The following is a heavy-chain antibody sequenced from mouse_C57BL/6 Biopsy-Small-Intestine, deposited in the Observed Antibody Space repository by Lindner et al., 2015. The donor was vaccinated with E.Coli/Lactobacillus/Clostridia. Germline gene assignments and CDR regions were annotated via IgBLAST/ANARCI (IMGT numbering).Heavy chain of an antibody. CDR3: ARSNWDYFDY. Sequence: VQLQESGPELVKPGASVQISCKASGYSFTDYNMSWMKQTNGKSLEWIGYFNPNNGGTSYNQKFKDKATLTVDKSSSTAYMELRSLTSEDSAVYYCARSNWDYFDYWGQGTTLTVSS. CDR1: GYSFTDYN. D-gene: IGHD4-1*01. V-gene: IGHV1-22*01. J-gene: IGHJ2*01. CDR2: FNPNNGGT.